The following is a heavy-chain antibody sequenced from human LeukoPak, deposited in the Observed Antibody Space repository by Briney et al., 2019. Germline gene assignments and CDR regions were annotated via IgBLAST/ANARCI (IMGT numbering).Heavy chain of an antibody. CDR3: ARVPLVVVTAMSSGDYGMDV. CDR1: GGTFSSYA. V-gene: IGHV1-69*04. J-gene: IGHJ6*02. CDR2: IIPILGIA. Sequence: SVKVSCKASGGTFSSYAISWVRQAPGQGLEWMGRIIPILGIASYAQKFQGRVTITADKSTSTAYMELSSLRSEDTAVYYCARVPLVVVTAMSSGDYGMDVWGQGTTVTVSS. D-gene: IGHD2-21*02.